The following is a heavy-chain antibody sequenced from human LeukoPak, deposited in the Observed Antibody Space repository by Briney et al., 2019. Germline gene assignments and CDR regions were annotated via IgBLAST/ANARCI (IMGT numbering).Heavy chain of an antibody. CDR3: ARSHDCRGVSCALDP. CDR1: AGSFSGYY. J-gene: IGHJ5*02. CDR2: INHSGNT. D-gene: IGHD2-15*01. V-gene: IGHV4-34*01. Sequence: PSETLSLTCAVYAGSFSGYYWSWIRQSPGKGLEWIGEINHSGNTYYNPSLKSRVTISVDTSKNQFSLKLNSVTAADTAVYYCARSHDCRGVSCALDPWGQGTLVTVSS.